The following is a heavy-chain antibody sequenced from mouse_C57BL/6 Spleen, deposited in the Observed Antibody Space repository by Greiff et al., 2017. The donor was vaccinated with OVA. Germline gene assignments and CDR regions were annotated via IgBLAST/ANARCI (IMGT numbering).Heavy chain of an antibody. CDR3: ARRGEDAMDY. CDR1: GYAFSSSW. J-gene: IGHJ4*01. CDR2: IYPGDGDT. Sequence: QVQLQQSGPELVKPGASVKISCKASGYAFSSSWMNWVKQRPGKGLEWIGRIYPGDGDTNYNGKFKGKATLTADKSSSTAYMQLSSLTSEDSAVYVCARRGEDAMDYWGQGTSVTVSS. V-gene: IGHV1-82*01.